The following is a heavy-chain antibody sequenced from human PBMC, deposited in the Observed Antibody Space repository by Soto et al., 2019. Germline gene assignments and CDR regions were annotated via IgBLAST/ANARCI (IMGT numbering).Heavy chain of an antibody. CDR2: IYYRGKT. V-gene: IGHV4-59*08. CDR1: GGSIGTYY. D-gene: IGHD3-9*01. J-gene: IGHJ4*02. CDR3: ARHPGYYDILTGYTTYYFDS. Sequence: SETLSLTCTVSGGSIGTYYWSWIRQPPGKELEWIGYIYYRGKTGYNPSLKSRVTISLDTPKNQFSLKLSSVTAADTAVYYCARHPGYYDILTGYTTYYFDSWGQGILVTVSS.